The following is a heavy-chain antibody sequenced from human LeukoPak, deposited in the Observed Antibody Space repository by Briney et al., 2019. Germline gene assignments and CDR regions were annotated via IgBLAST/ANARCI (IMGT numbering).Heavy chain of an antibody. V-gene: IGHV4-34*01. CDR1: GGSFRGYY. Sequence: PSETLSLTCAVYGGSFRGYYWSWIRQPPGKGLEWIGEINHSASTNYSPSLKSRVTISVDTSKNQFSLKLSSVTAADTAVYYCARGLGIAAPGPRLTLYFDYWGQGALVIVSS. J-gene: IGHJ4*02. CDR3: ARGLGIAAPGPRLTLYFDY. CDR2: INHSAST. D-gene: IGHD6-13*01.